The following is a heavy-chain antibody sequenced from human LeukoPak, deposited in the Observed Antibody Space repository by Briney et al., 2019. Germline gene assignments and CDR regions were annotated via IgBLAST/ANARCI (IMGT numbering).Heavy chain of an antibody. V-gene: IGHV3-30*18. Sequence: GGSLRLSCAASGFTFSSYGMHWVRQAPGKGLEWVAGISYDGSNKYYADSVKGRFTISRDNSKNTLYLQMNSLRAEDTAVYYCAKDGDYGFDPWGQGTLVTVSS. D-gene: IGHD4-17*01. CDR1: GFTFSSYG. J-gene: IGHJ5*02. CDR3: AKDGDYGFDP. CDR2: ISYDGSNK.